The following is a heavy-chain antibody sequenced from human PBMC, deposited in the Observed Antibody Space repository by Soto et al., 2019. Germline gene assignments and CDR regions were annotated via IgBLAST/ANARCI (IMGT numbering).Heavy chain of an antibody. Sequence: SETLSLTCTVSGGSISSYYWSWIRQPPGKGLEWIGYIHYSGSTNYNPSLKSRVTISIDTSKTQFSLKLTSVTAADTAVYYCARVLSRASTSWYFHSWGQGALVTAPQ. CDR2: IHYSGST. CDR1: GGSISSYY. J-gene: IGHJ4*02. CDR3: ARVLSRASTSWYFHS. D-gene: IGHD6-13*01. V-gene: IGHV4-59*01.